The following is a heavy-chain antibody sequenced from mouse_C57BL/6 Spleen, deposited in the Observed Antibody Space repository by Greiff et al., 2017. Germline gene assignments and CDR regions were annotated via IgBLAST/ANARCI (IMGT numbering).Heavy chain of an antibody. Sequence: DVKLQESGGGLVKPGGSLKLYCAASGFTFSDYGMHWVRQAPEKGLEWVAYISSGSSTIYYADTVKGRFTISRDNAKNTLFLQMTSLRSEDTAMYYCARPDYGSSDAMDYWGQGTSVTVSS. J-gene: IGHJ4*01. V-gene: IGHV5-17*01. CDR3: ARPDYGSSDAMDY. CDR1: GFTFSDYG. CDR2: ISSGSSTI. D-gene: IGHD1-1*01.